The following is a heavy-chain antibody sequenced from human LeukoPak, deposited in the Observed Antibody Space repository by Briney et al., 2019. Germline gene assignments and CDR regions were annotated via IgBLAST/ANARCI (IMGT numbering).Heavy chain of an antibody. CDR3: AKDPRGWYGFYFDH. CDR2: ISGSGGST. J-gene: IGHJ4*02. Sequence: GGSLRLSCEASGLTFSSYAMSWVRQAPGKGLEWVSSISGSGGSTYYADSVKGRFTISKDNSKNTLYLEMNSLRAEDTAVYYCAKDPRGWYGFYFDHWGQGILVTVSS. V-gene: IGHV3-23*01. CDR1: GLTFSSYA. D-gene: IGHD6-19*01.